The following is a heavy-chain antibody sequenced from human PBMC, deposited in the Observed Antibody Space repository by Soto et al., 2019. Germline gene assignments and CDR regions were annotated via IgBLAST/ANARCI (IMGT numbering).Heavy chain of an antibody. J-gene: IGHJ4*02. V-gene: IGHV3-53*01. CDR2: IDAGGYT. Sequence: EVQLVESGGGLIQPGGSLRLSCTAPGFSVTTTYMSWVRQAPGKGLEWVSLIDAGGYTSYADSVKGRFTVSRDNSNNTLFLQLNSLRVEDTAVYYCARGTWGISWPNFFDYWGQGVLVTVSS. CDR3: ARGTWGISWPNFFDY. D-gene: IGHD6-13*01. CDR1: GFSVTTTY.